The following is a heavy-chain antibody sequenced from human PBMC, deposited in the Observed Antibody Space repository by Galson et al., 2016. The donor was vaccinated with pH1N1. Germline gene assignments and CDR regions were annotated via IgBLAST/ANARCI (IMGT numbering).Heavy chain of an antibody. J-gene: IGHJ4*02. D-gene: IGHD4-17*01. Sequence: PALVTPTQTLTLTCTFSGFSLRSSGVGVGWIRQPPGKALEWLALIFWNDNKHYSPSLKSRLTITKDTSRNQIVLTMTNMDPVDTATFYCAHFTCGDFVGYIDYWGQGALVTVSS. V-gene: IGHV2-5*01. CDR1: GFSLRSSGVG. CDR2: IFWNDNK. CDR3: AHFTCGDFVGYIDY.